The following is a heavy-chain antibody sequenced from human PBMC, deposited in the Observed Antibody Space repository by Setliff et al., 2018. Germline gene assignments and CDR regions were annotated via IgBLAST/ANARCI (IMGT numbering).Heavy chain of an antibody. Sequence: GSLRLSCAASGFTFSTYAMSWVRQAPGKGLEWTGSIYYRGSTFIYPSLRSRVTISADTSKNQFSLKLTSVTAADTAMYYCAGVYGESDLPDIWGQGTMVTVSS. D-gene: IGHD4-17*01. CDR2: IYYRGST. J-gene: IGHJ3*02. CDR3: AGVYGESDLPDI. V-gene: IGHV4-59*12. CDR1: GFTFSTYA.